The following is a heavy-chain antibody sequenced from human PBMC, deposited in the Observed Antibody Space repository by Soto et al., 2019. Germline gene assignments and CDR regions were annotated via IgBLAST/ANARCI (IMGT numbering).Heavy chain of an antibody. CDR1: GYTFISYG. D-gene: IGHD1-26*01. CDR2: ISGYNGNT. Sequence: QVQLVQSGAEVKKPGASVKDSCKASGYTFISYGITWVRQAPGQGLEWMGWISGYNGNTKYAQKLQGRATMTTDTSTSTAYMKLRSLRSDDTAGYYWARDLGAQIVDYWCQGTLVTVSS. V-gene: IGHV1-18*01. J-gene: IGHJ4*02. CDR3: ARDLGAQIVDY.